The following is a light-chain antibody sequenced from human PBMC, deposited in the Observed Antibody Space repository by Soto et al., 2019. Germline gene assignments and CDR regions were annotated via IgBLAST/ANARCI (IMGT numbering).Light chain of an antibody. CDR2: EVS. J-gene: IGLJ1*01. V-gene: IGLV2-14*01. Sequence: QSALTQPASVSGSPGQSITISCTGTSNDVGAYNYVSWYQQHPGKAPKLVIYEVSHRPSGISDRFSGSKSGNTASLTISGLQDEDEADYYCCSYAGSTFYVFGLGTKVTVL. CDR3: CSYAGSTFYV. CDR1: SNDVGAYNY.